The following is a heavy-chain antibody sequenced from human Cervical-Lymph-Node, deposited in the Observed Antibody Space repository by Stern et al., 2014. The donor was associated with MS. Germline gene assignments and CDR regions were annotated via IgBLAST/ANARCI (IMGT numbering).Heavy chain of an antibody. CDR2: IYYSGAT. CDR1: GGSVSSNRYY. V-gene: IGHV4-39*01. CDR3: GRAGLDDTFDV. Sequence: VQLVESGPGLVKPSETLSLTCSISGGSVSSNRYYWGWIRQPPGKGLEWIGIIYYSGATFYNPSLKSRVSISMDPSTNQFSLRLSSVTAADTAVYYCGRAGLDDTFDVWGQGTMVTVSS. D-gene: IGHD3/OR15-3a*01. J-gene: IGHJ3*01.